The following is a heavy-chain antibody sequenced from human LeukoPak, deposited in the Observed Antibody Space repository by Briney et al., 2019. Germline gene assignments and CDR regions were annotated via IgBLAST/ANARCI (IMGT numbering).Heavy chain of an antibody. CDR1: GGSLSSYY. V-gene: IGHV4-59*01. CDR2: IYYSGTT. J-gene: IGHJ2*01. Sequence: SETLSLTCNVSGGSLSSYYWSWIRQPPGKGLEWIGYIYYSGTTSYNPSLKSRVTISLDTSKNQFSLKLGSVTAADTAVYYCARDSSGYGSSWYFDLWGRGTLVTDSS. D-gene: IGHD4-17*01. CDR3: ARDSSGYGSSWYFDL.